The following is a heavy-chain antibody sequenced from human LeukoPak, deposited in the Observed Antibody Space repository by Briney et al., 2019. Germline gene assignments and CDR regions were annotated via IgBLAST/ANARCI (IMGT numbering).Heavy chain of an antibody. CDR3: ARDWELGH. D-gene: IGHD1-26*01. CDR1: GGSVGNFF. Sequence: SETLSLTCTVSGGSVGNFFWSWIRQSPGEGLEWIGFIYENGRTSYNPSLKSRVTISVDMSKNQFSLRLTSMTAADTAVYYCARDWELGHWGRGILVTVSS. CDR2: IYENGRT. J-gene: IGHJ4*02. V-gene: IGHV4-59*02.